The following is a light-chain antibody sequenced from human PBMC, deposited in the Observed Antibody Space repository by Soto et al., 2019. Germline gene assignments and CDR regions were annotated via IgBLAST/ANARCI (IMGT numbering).Light chain of an antibody. CDR2: VAS. CDR1: QSVNQK. J-gene: IGKJ2*01. V-gene: IGKV3-15*01. CDR3: QQFNNCPHT. Sequence: EIALTQSPATLSVSPGERATLSCRASQSVNQKLGWYQQKPGQAPRLLIYVASYRATGIPARFSGSGSGTEYTLTISNLQAEDFAVYYCQQFNNCPHTFGQGTRLEIK.